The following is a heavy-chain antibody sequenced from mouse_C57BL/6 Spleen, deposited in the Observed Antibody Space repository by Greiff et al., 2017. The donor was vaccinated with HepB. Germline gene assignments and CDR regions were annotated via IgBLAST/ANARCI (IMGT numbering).Heavy chain of an antibody. CDR3: ARGGAYYYGSYWYFDV. J-gene: IGHJ1*03. CDR1: GYSITSGYY. CDR2: ISYDGSN. D-gene: IGHD1-1*01. Sequence: EVQRVESGPGLVKPSQSLSLTCSVTGYSITSGYYWNWIRQFPGNKLEWMGYISYDGSNNYNPSLKNRISITRDTSKNQFFLKLNSVTTEDTATYYCARGGAYYYGSYWYFDVWGTGTTVTVSS. V-gene: IGHV3-6*01.